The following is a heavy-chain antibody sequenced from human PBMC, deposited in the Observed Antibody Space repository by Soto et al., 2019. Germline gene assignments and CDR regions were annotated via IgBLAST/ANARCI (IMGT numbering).Heavy chain of an antibody. Sequence: QVQLLQSGAEVQKPGASVKVSCKASGYTFTSYGISWVRQAPGQGLEWMGWISAYSGYTNYAQRLQGRVTMTTDTSTSTAYMELRSLTSDDTAVYYCARIPNERGGWFDPWGQRTLVTVSS. V-gene: IGHV1-18*01. CDR3: ARIPNERGGWFDP. CDR1: GYTFTSYG. D-gene: IGHD2-8*01. CDR2: ISAYSGYT. J-gene: IGHJ5*02.